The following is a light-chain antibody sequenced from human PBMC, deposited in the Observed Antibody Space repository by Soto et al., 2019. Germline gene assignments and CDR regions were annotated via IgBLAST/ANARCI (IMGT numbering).Light chain of an antibody. CDR1: QSVSSSY. CDR3: QQYGSSPT. CDR2: GAS. Sequence: EIVLTQSPGTLSLSPGERATLSCRASQSVSSSYLAWYQQKPGQAPRLLIYGASSRATGIPDRFSGSGSGTDFTLTISRLEPEAFAVYYCQQYGSSPTFGQGPKVEIK. J-gene: IGKJ1*01. V-gene: IGKV3-20*01.